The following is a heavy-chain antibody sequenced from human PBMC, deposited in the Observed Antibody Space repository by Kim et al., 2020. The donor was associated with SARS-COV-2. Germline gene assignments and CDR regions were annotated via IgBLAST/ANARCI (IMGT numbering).Heavy chain of an antibody. CDR3: SREPIS. D-gene: IGHD2-21*01. CDR1: GASITSGGYY. CDR2: IYSSAKS. Sequence: SETLSLTCTVSGASITSGGYYWTWSRQHTGKGLEWIGYIYSSAKSDYNPSLKSRVAITMDTSNNQFSLKLNSVTAADTAVYYCSREPISWGQGILVTVSS. V-gene: IGHV4-31*03. J-gene: IGHJ4*02.